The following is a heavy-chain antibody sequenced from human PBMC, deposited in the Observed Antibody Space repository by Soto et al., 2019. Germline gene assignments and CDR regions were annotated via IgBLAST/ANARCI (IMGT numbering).Heavy chain of an antibody. CDR2: ISWNSGSI. CDR3: AKDRRDGYNWARYYFDY. Sequence: GGSLRLSCAASGFTFDDYAMHWVRQAPGKGLEWVSGISWNSGSIGYADSVKGRFTISRDNAKNSLYLQMNSLRAEDTALYYCAKDRRDGYNWARYYFDYWGQGTLVTVSS. CDR1: GFTFDDYA. D-gene: IGHD5-12*01. J-gene: IGHJ4*02. V-gene: IGHV3-9*01.